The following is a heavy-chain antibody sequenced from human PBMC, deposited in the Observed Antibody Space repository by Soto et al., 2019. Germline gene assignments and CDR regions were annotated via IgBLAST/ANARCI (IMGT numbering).Heavy chain of an antibody. V-gene: IGHV3-23*01. CDR2: ISGSGGST. Sequence: EVQLLESGGGLVQPGGSLRLSCAASGFTFSSYAMSWVRQAPGKGLEWVSAISGSGGSTYYADSVKGRFTISRDNSKNTLYPQMNRLGTEDKAVYYCAKSGVAAASIGYWGQGTLVTVSS. CDR1: GFTFSSYA. D-gene: IGHD6-13*01. J-gene: IGHJ4*02. CDR3: AKSGVAAASIGY.